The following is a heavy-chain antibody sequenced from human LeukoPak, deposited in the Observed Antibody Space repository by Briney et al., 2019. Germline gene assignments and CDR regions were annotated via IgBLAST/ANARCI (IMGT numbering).Heavy chain of an antibody. V-gene: IGHV3-30*02. CDR1: GFTFSNYG. CDR2: IRYDGSNK. CDR3: AKVLKSRGYSYGYVPYYYYYMDV. Sequence: PGRSLRLSCAASGFTFSNYGMHWVRQAPGKGLEWVAFIRYDGSNKYYADSVKGRFTISRDNSKNTLYLQMNSLRAEDTAVYYCAKVLKSRGYSYGYVPYYYYYMDVWGKGTTVTVSS. J-gene: IGHJ6*03. D-gene: IGHD5-18*01.